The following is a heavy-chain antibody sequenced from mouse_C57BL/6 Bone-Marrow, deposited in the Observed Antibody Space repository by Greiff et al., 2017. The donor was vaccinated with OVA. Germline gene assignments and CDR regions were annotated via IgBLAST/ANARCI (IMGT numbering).Heavy chain of an antibody. D-gene: IGHD2-4*01. CDR1: GYTFTEYT. J-gene: IGHJ3*01. CDR3: ARHEAIYYDYDGGFAY. V-gene: IGHV1-62-2*01. CDR2: FYPGSGSI. Sequence: VQLQESGAELVKPGASVKLSCKASGYTFTEYTIHWVKQRSGQGLEWIGWFYPGSGSIKYNEKFKDKATLTADKSSSTVYMELSRLTSEDSAVYFCARHEAIYYDYDGGFAYWGQGTLVTVSA.